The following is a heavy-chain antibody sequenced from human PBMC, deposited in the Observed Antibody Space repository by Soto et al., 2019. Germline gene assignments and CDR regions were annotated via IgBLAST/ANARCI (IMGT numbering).Heavy chain of an antibody. J-gene: IGHJ4*02. V-gene: IGHV2-5*02. Sequence: QITLNESGPTVVKPTETLTLTCTFSGFSLTTSGVGVGWVRQSPGKAPEWLAFIYWDDDKRYSTSLKSRLTIINDTSKNQVVLTMANVDPADTATYYCAHRVLRAVFGLVTTTAIYFDFWGQGTPVVVSS. CDR2: IYWDDDK. D-gene: IGHD3-3*01. CDR3: AHRVLRAVFGLVTTTAIYFDF. CDR1: GFSLTTSGVG.